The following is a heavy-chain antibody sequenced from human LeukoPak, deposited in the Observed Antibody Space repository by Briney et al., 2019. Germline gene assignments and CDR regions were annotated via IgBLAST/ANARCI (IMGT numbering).Heavy chain of an antibody. CDR1: TFTFSSYN. V-gene: IGHV3-23*01. CDR3: AKDRQYYDSFGIDAFDI. J-gene: IGHJ3*02. CDR2: ISGSGGST. D-gene: IGHD3-22*01. Sequence: PGGSLRLSCAASTFTFSSYNMNWVRQAPGKGLEWVSAISGSGGSTYYADSVKGRFTISRDNSKNTLYLQMNSLRAEDTAVYYCAKDRQYYDSFGIDAFDIWGQGTMVTVSS.